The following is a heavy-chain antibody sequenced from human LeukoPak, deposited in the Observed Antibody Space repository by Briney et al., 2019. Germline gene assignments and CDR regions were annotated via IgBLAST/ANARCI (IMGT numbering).Heavy chain of an antibody. CDR3: ARDRVLQLLYKPPYYYYGMDV. J-gene: IGHJ6*02. D-gene: IGHD2-2*01. CDR1: GGSISSYY. Sequence: SETLSLTCTVSGGSISSYYWSWLRQPAGKGLEWIGRIYTSGSINYNPSLKSRVTMSVDTSKNQFSLKLSSVTAADTAVYYCARDRVLQLLYKPPYYYYGMDVWGQGTTVTVSS. V-gene: IGHV4-4*07. CDR2: IYTSGSI.